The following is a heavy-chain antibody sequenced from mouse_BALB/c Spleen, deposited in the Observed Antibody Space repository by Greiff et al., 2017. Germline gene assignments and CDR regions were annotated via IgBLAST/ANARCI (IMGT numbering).Heavy chain of an antibody. J-gene: IGHJ2*01. CDR2: ISYSGST. Sequence: EVQLVESGPGLVKPSQSLSLTCTVTGYSITSDYAWNWIRQFPGNKLEWMGYISYSGSTSYNPSLKSRISITRDTSKNQFFLQLNSVTTEDTATYYCARGDDGYYIFDYWGQGTTLTVSS. V-gene: IGHV3-2*02. CDR1: GYSITSDYA. CDR3: ARGDDGYYIFDY. D-gene: IGHD2-3*01.